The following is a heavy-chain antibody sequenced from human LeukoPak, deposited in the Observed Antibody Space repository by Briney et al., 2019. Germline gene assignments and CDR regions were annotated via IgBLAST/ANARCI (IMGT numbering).Heavy chain of an antibody. CDR1: GGSISSSNW. D-gene: IGHD6-19*01. CDR2: IYHSGST. CDR3: ARDWNSSGWYYY. J-gene: IGHJ4*02. Sequence: SETLSLTCAVSGGSISSSNWWSWVRQPPGKGLEWIGEIYHSGSTNYNPPLKSRVTISVDKSKNQFSLKLSSVTAADTAVYYCARDWNSSGWYYYWGQGTLVTVSS. V-gene: IGHV4-4*02.